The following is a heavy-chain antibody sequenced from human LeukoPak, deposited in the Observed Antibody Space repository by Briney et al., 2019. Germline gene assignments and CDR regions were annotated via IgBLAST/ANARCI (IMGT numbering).Heavy chain of an antibody. CDR1: GYTFTGYY. Sequence: GASVKVSCKASGYTFTGYYMHWVRQAPGQGLEGRGWINPNSGGTNYAQKFQGRVTMTRDTSISTAYMELSRLTSDDTAVYYCAREGSTVNFQHWGQGTLVTVSS. V-gene: IGHV1-2*02. CDR3: AREGSTVNFQH. J-gene: IGHJ1*01. D-gene: IGHD1-26*01. CDR2: INPNSGGT.